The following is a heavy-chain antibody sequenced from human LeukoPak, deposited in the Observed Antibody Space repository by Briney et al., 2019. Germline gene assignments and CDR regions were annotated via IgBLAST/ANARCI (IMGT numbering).Heavy chain of an antibody. Sequence: GGSLRLSCAASGFTFSSYGMHWVRQAPGKGLEWVAFIRYDGSNKYYADSVKGRFTISRDNSKNTLYLQMNSLRAEDTAVYYCAKDYWGLDPANYFDYWGQGTLVTASS. D-gene: IGHD7-27*01. CDR3: AKDYWGLDPANYFDY. CDR2: IRYDGSNK. J-gene: IGHJ4*02. CDR1: GFTFSSYG. V-gene: IGHV3-30*02.